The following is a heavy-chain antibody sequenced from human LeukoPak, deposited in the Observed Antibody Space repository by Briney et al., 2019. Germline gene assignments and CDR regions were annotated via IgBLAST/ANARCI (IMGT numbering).Heavy chain of an antibody. J-gene: IGHJ4*02. Sequence: GASVKVSCKASGVTFTSYYMHWVRQAPGQGLEWMGIINPSGGSTSYAQKFQGRVTMTRDTSTSTVYMELSSLRSEDTAVYYCARDQGSGSYLLVNLDYWGQGTLVTVPS. D-gene: IGHD3-10*01. CDR1: GVTFTSYY. CDR3: ARDQGSGSYLLVNLDY. CDR2: INPSGGST. V-gene: IGHV1-46*01.